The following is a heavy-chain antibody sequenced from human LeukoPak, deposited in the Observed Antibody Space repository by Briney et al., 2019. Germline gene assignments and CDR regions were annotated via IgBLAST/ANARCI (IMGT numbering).Heavy chain of an antibody. CDR2: ISAYNGNT. J-gene: IGHJ4*02. V-gene: IGHV1-18*01. Sequence: ASVKVSCKASGYTFTSYGISWVRQAPGQGLEWMGWISAYNGNTNYAQILQGRVTVTTDTSTTTAYMELRSLRSDDTAVYYCARDTPSGDFTYYFSYWGQGTLVTVSS. D-gene: IGHD6-25*01. CDR3: ARDTPSGDFTYYFSY. CDR1: GYTFTSYG.